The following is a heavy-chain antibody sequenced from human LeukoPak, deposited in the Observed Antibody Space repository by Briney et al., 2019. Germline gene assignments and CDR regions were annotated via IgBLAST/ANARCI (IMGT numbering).Heavy chain of an antibody. CDR2: INHSGST. D-gene: IGHD6-13*01. CDR1: GGSFSGYY. J-gene: IGHJ5*02. CDR3: ARVPGYSGRTNWFDP. Sequence: SETLSLTCAVYGGSFSGYYWSWIRQPPGKGLEWIGEINHSGSTNYNPSLKSRVTISVDTSKNQFSLKLSSVTAADTAVYYCARVPGYSGRTNWFDPWGQGTLVTVSS. V-gene: IGHV4-34*01.